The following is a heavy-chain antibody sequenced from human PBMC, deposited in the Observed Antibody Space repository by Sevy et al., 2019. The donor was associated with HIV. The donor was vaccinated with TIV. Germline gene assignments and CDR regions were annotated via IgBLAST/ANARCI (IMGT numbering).Heavy chain of an antibody. D-gene: IGHD4-17*01. CDR2: ISYDGSNK. V-gene: IGHV3-30-3*01. CDR1: GFTFSSYA. CDR3: ARDPLILRGHQGYGMDV. Sequence: GGSLRLSCAASGFTFSSYAMHWVRQAPGKGLEWVAVISYDGSNKYYADSVKGRFTISRDNSKNTLYLQMNSLRAEDTAVYYCARDPLILRGHQGYGMDVWGQGTTVTVSS. J-gene: IGHJ6*02.